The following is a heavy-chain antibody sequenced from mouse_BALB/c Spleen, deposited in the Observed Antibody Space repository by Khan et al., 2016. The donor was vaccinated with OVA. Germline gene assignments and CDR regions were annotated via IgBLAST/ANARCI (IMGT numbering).Heavy chain of an antibody. J-gene: IGHJ2*01. V-gene: IGHV3-2*02. CDR2: ISYSGNT. CDR3: ARVYGRGFDY. CDR1: GYSITSAYA. Sequence: EVQLQESGPGLVKPSQSLSLTCTVTGYSITSAYAWNWIRQFPGNKLEWMGFISYSGNTNSNPSLKSRISITRDPSKNQFFLQLNSVTTEDTARYYCARVYGRGFDYWGQGTTLTVSS. D-gene: IGHD1-1*01.